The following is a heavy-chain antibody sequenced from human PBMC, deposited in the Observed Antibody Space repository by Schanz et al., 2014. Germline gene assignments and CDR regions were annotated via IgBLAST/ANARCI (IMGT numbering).Heavy chain of an antibody. Sequence: EAHLVESGGGLIQRGESLRLSCTASGFDFNSYSMNWVRQVPGKGLEWLSYIATSSSTRHYADSVKGRVTISRDNAKNSVSLQMRRLRVEDTAVYYCARDARPNYDFLTAYYAIDYWGQGTLVTVSS. CDR3: ARDARPNYDFLTAYYAIDY. CDR2: IATSSSTR. D-gene: IGHD3-9*01. V-gene: IGHV3-48*01. J-gene: IGHJ4*02. CDR1: GFDFNSYS.